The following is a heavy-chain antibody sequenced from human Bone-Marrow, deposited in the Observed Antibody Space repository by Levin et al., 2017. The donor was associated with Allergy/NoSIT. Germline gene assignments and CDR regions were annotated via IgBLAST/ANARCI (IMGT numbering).Heavy chain of an antibody. D-gene: IGHD5-24*01. Sequence: GGSLRLSCAASGFTFSSYEMNWVRQAPGKGLEWVSYISSSGSTIYYADSVKGRFTISRDNAKNSLYLQMSSLRAEDTAVYYCARGIGMATPKGGVDYWGQGTLVTVSS. CDR2: ISSSGSTI. CDR1: GFTFSSYE. J-gene: IGHJ4*02. CDR3: ARGIGMATPKGGVDY. V-gene: IGHV3-48*03.